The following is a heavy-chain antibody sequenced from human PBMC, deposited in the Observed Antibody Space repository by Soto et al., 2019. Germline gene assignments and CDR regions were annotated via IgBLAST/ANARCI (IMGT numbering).Heavy chain of an antibody. J-gene: IGHJ4*02. CDR2: INHSGST. V-gene: IGHV4-34*01. CDR1: GGSFSGYY. CDR3: ARRSGWLASATADY. D-gene: IGHD2-15*01. Sequence: SETLSLTCAVYGGSFSGYYWSWIRQPPGKGLEWIGEINHSGSTNYNPSLKSRVTISVDTSKNQFSLKLSSVTAADTAVYYCARRSGWLASATADYWGQGTLVTVSS.